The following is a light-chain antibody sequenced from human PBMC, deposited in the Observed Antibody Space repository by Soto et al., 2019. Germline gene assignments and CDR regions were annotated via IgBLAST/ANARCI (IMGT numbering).Light chain of an antibody. CDR2: GAS. Sequence: EIVLTQSPGTLSLSPGERATLSCRASQSVSSSHLAWYQQKPGQAPRLVIYGASSRATGIPDRFSGSGSGTDFTLSISRLEPEDSAVYYCQQFDTSQWTFGQGTKVEIK. V-gene: IGKV3-20*01. J-gene: IGKJ1*01. CDR3: QQFDTSQWT. CDR1: QSVSSSH.